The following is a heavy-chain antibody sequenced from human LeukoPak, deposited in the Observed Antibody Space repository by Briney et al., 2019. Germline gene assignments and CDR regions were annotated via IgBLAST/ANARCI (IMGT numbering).Heavy chain of an antibody. CDR1: GFTFSSYS. V-gene: IGHV3-21*01. CDR3: ARILHGSGSYGLDY. J-gene: IGHJ4*02. D-gene: IGHD3-10*01. Sequence: GGSLRLSCAASGFTFSSYSMNWVRQAPGKGLEWVSSISSSSSSYIYYADSVKGRFTISRDNAKNSLYLQMNSLRAEDTAVYYCARILHGSGSYGLDYWGQGPLVTVSS. CDR2: ISSSSSSYI.